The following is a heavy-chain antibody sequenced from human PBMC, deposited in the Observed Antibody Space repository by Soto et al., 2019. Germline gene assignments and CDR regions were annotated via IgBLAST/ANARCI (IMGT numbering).Heavy chain of an antibody. V-gene: IGHV4-59*01. J-gene: IGHJ4*02. CDR2: IYSTGKT. CDR1: GGSITTYA. Sequence: QVQLQESGPGLVRPSETLSLTCTISGGSITTYAWSWVRQPPGKGLEWIGYIYSTGKTAYNPSLQSRVTLELDASKKQVSLTLTSVTAADTAFYYCARESWPKYLDFWGQGTLVTVSS. CDR3: ARESWPKYLDF.